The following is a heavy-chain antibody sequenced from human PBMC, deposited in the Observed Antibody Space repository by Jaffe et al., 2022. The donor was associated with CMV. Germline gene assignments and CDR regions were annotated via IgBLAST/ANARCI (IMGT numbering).Heavy chain of an antibody. CDR2: IYYSGST. CDR3: ARAAWDYSNHFYYYYGMDV. Sequence: QVQLQESGPGLVKPSQTLSLTCTVSGGSISSGGYYWSWIRQHPGKGLEWIGYIYYSGSTYYNPSLKSRVTISVDTSKNQFSLKLSSVTAADTAVYYCARAAWDYSNHFYYYYGMDVWGQGTTVTVSS. J-gene: IGHJ6*02. V-gene: IGHV4-31*03. D-gene: IGHD4-4*01. CDR1: GGSISSGGYY.